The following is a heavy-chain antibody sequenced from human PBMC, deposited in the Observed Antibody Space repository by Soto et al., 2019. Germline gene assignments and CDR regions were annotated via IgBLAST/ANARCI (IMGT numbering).Heavy chain of an antibody. Sequence: QVQLQESGPGLVKPSETLSLTCTVSGGSISSYYWSWIRQPPGKGLEWIGYIYYSGSTNYNPSLNSRVTISVDTSKNQFSLKLSSVTAADTAVYYCARVPRELLLFDYWGQGTLVTVSS. CDR2: IYYSGST. CDR3: ARVPRELLLFDY. CDR1: GGSISSYY. D-gene: IGHD2-15*01. V-gene: IGHV4-59*01. J-gene: IGHJ4*02.